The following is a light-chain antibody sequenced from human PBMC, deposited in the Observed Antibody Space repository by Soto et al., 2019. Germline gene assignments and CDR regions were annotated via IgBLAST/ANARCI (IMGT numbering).Light chain of an antibody. CDR3: QQYYDTPWT. CDR2: WAS. CDR1: QSVLYSSNNKNY. Sequence: DIVMTQSPDSLAVSLGERATINCKSSQSVLYSSNNKNYLAWYQQTPGQPPKLLIYWASTRESGVPDRFSGSGSGTDFTLNISNLQAEDVAVYYCQQYYDTPWTFGQGTQVEIK. V-gene: IGKV4-1*01. J-gene: IGKJ1*01.